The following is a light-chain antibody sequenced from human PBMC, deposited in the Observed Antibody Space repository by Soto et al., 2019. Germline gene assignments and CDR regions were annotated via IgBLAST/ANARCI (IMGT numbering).Light chain of an antibody. V-gene: IGKV3-20*01. Sequence: EIVLTQSPGTLSLSPGERATLSCRASQSVSSTYIAWYQQNPGRAPRLLIYGASSRATGIPDRFSGSGSGTDFTLTINRLEPEDFAVYFCQQYGRSPPFTFGQGTKVAIK. CDR1: QSVSSTY. CDR2: GAS. CDR3: QQYGRSPPFT. J-gene: IGKJ2*01.